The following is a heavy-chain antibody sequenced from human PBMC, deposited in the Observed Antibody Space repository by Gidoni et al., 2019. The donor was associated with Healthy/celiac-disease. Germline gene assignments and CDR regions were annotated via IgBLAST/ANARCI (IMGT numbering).Heavy chain of an antibody. CDR3: ARDPAARPPWYFDL. D-gene: IGHD6-6*01. Sequence: QVPLVQSGAEVQKPGASVKVSCTASGYTFPCYYMHWVRQAPGQGLEWIGWINTNSGGTNYAQKFQGRVTMTRDPSISTAYMELSRLRSDDTAVYYCARDPAARPPWYFDLWGRGTLVTVSS. CDR1: GYTFPCYY. J-gene: IGHJ2*01. CDR2: INTNSGGT. V-gene: IGHV1-2*02.